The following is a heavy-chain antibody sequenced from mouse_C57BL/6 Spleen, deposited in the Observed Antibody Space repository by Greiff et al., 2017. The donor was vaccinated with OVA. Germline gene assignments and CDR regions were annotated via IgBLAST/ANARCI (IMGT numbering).Heavy chain of an antibody. CDR1: GFNIKNTY. Sequence: VQLQQSVAELVRPGASVKLSCTASGFNIKNTYMHWVKQRPEQGLEWIGRIDPANGNTKYAPKFQGKATITADTSSNTAYLQLSSLTSEDTAIYYCARKGGYDYDVPYYYAMDYWGQGTSVTVSS. CDR3: ARKGGYDYDVPYYYAMDY. D-gene: IGHD2-4*01. J-gene: IGHJ4*01. CDR2: IDPANGNT. V-gene: IGHV14-3*01.